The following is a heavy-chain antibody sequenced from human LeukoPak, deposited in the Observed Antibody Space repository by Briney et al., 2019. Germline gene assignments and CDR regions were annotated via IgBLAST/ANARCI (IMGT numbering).Heavy chain of an antibody. D-gene: IGHD3-10*01. J-gene: IGHJ6*02. CDR3: ARAKRGYYYGMDV. V-gene: IGHV3-43*01. Sequence: GGSLRLSCAASGFKFDDYTMHWVRRAPEKGLEWVSLMSWNSDYTSYADSVKGRFTISRDNSKNTLYLQMNSLRAEDTAVYYCARAKRGYYYGMDVWGQGTTVTVSS. CDR2: MSWNSDYT. CDR1: GFKFDDYT.